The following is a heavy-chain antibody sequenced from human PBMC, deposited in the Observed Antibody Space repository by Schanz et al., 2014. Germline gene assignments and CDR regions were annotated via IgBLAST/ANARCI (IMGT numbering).Heavy chain of an antibody. J-gene: IGHJ4*02. CDR1: GFTFSSYG. V-gene: IGHV3-48*04. D-gene: IGHD1-1*01. Sequence: VQLVESGGGVVQFGRSLRLSCVASGFTFSSYGMHWVRQAPGKGLEWVSYICSSGNTIYYADSVKGRFTISRDNAKNSLYLQMNSLRAGDTAVYYCARGTDWNLHYWGQGALVTVSS. CDR2: ICSSGNTI. CDR3: ARGTDWNLHY.